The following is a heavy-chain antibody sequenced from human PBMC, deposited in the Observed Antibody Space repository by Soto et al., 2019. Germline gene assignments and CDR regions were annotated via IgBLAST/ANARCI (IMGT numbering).Heavy chain of an antibody. D-gene: IGHD2-21*02. CDR3: LRALVVVTTGWEVYYFGY. V-gene: IGHV1-18*01. CDR2: ISAYNGNT. CDR1: SYTFTDCS. J-gene: IGHJ4*01. Sequence: QVQLLQYGAEVKKPGASVKVSCRDSSYTFTDCSFSWVRQAHGQGIEWMGWISAYNGNTNYAQKLQVRVSMTTDTTTRTAYMELRGLRSDDTAICYCLRALVVVTTGWEVYYFGYWGQRTVVTVSS.